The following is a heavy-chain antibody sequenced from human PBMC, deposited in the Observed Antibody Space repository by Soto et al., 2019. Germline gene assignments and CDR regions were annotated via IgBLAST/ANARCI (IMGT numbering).Heavy chain of an antibody. J-gene: IGHJ4*02. CDR2: MNPNSGDT. V-gene: IGHV1-8*01. D-gene: IGHD3-10*01. Sequence: QVQLVQSGAEVKKPGASVKVSCKASGYTCTSYESNWVRQATGQGLEWRGWMNPNSGDTGYAQKFKGRVDMTRNTHISKAYMELSSLRSEDTAVYYCARGELLWFGELLRWGQGTLVTVSS. CDR3: ARGELLWFGELLR. CDR1: GYTCTSYE.